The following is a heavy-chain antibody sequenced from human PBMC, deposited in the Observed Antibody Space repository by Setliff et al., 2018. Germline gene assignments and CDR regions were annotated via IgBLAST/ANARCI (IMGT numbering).Heavy chain of an antibody. CDR3: ARSFSRREKFLLDY. CDR1: GGSISNYY. J-gene: IGHJ4*02. CDR2: IYTSGST. Sequence: SETLSLTCTVPGGSISNYYWSWIRQPAGKGLEWIGRIYTSGSTNYNPSLKSRVTISMDTSKNQFSLKVSSVTAADTAVYYCARSFSRREKFLLDYWGQGALVTVSS. V-gene: IGHV4-4*07.